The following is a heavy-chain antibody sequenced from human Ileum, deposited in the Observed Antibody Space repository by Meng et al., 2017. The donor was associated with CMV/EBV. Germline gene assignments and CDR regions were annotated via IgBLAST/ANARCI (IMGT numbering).Heavy chain of an antibody. V-gene: IGHV1-69*01. CDR2: IIAVLKTP. CDR3: ARGFSNGYLPFNY. Sequence: QGQVVQSGTEGKKPGSSVKVSCKSSGGVFNNYALNWVRQAPGQGLEWMGGIIAVLKTPTYAQKFRGRLTITADESTGTTYMDLTSLTSEDTAVYYCARGFSNGYLPFNYWGQGTLVTVSS. D-gene: IGHD3-22*01. J-gene: IGHJ4*02. CDR1: GGVFNNYA.